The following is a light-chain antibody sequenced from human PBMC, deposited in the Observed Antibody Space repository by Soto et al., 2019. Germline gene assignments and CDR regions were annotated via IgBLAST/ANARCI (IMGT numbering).Light chain of an antibody. V-gene: IGKV3-15*01. CDR1: QSVSSK. CDR2: DAS. CDR3: QQYNNWPLT. J-gene: IGKJ4*01. Sequence: EIVMTQSPATLSVSPGERATISCRASQSVSSKLAWYQQKPGQAPRLLIYDASTMATGFPARFSGSGPGTEFTLTISSLQSEDFAVYYCQQYNNWPLTFGGGAKVDIK.